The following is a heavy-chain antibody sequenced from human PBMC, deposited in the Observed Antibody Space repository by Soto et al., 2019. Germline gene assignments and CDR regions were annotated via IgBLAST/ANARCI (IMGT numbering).Heavy chain of an antibody. CDR1: GGSISSSSYY. D-gene: IGHD6-19*01. Sequence: SETLSLTCTASGGSISSSSYYWGWIRQPPGKGLEWIGSIYYSGSTYYNPSLKSRVTISVDTSKNQFSLKLSSVTAADTAVYYRARQGIAVAAEGWFDPWGQGTLVTVSS. CDR3: ARQGIAVAAEGWFDP. CDR2: IYYSGST. V-gene: IGHV4-39*01. J-gene: IGHJ5*02.